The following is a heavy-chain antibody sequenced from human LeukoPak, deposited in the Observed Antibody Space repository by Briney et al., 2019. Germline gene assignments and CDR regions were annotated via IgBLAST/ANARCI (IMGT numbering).Heavy chain of an antibody. D-gene: IGHD3-3*01. CDR1: GGSFSGYY. Sequence: SETLSLTCAVYGGSFSGYYWSWIRQPPGKGLEWIGEINHSGSTNYDPSLKSRVTISVDTSKNQFSLKLSSVTAADTAVYYCAVATIFGVVTQYDDAFDIWGQGTMVTVSS. J-gene: IGHJ3*02. CDR3: AVATIFGVVTQYDDAFDI. CDR2: INHSGST. V-gene: IGHV4-34*01.